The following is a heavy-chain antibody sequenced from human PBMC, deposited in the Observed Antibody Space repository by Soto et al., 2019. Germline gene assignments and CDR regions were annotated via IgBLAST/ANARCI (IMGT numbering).Heavy chain of an antibody. J-gene: IGHJ4*02. CDR3: ARAPYYYGRFDY. D-gene: IGHD3-10*01. CDR2: IYYSGST. V-gene: IGHV4-61*01. CDR1: GGSISSSSYY. Sequence: SETLSLTCTVSGGSISSSSYYWSWIRQPPGKGLEWIGYIYYSGSTNYNPSLKSRVTISVDTSKNQFSLKLSSVTAADTAVYYWARAPYYYGRFDYWGRGALVTVSS.